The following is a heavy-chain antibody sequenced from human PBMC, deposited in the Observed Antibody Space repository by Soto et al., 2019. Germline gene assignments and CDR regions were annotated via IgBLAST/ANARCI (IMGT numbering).Heavy chain of an antibody. V-gene: IGHV3-23*01. CDR3: AKATYSSRDYYGMDV. CDR2: ISGSGGST. Sequence: GGSLRLSCAASGFTFSSYAMHWVRQAPGKGLEWVSAISGSGGSTYYADSVKGRFTISRDNSKNTLYLQMNSLRAEDTAVYYCAKATYSSRDYYGMDVWGQGTTVTVSS. D-gene: IGHD6-13*01. CDR1: GFTFSSYA. J-gene: IGHJ6*02.